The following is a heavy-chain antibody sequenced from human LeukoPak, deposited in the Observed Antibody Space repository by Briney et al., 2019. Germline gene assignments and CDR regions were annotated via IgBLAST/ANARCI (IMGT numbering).Heavy chain of an antibody. V-gene: IGHV4-31*03. Sequence: SETLSLTCTVSGGSISSGGYYWSWIRQHPGKGLEWIGYIYYSGSTYYNPSLKSRVTISVDTSKNQFSLKLSSVTAADTAVYYCARTSGSSGYYVRGAIDYWGQGTLVTVSS. D-gene: IGHD3-22*01. J-gene: IGHJ4*02. CDR1: GGSISSGGYY. CDR3: ARTSGSSGYYVRGAIDY. CDR2: IYYSGST.